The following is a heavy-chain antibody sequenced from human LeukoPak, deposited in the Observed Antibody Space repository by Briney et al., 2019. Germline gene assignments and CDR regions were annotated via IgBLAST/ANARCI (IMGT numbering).Heavy chain of an antibody. J-gene: IGHJ4*02. CDR2: INHSGST. CDR3: ARGRQQLVTSRFGY. CDR1: GGSFSGYY. D-gene: IGHD6-13*01. Sequence: SETLSLTCAVYGGSFSGYYWSWIRQPSGKGLEWIGEINHSGSTNYNPSLKSRVTISVDTSKNQFSLKLSSVTAADTAVYYCARGRQQLVTSRFGYWGQGTLVTVSS. V-gene: IGHV4-34*01.